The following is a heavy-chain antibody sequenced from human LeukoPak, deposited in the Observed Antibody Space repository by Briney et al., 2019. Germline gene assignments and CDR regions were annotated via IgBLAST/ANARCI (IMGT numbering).Heavy chain of an antibody. Sequence: ASVKVSCTASGGTFSSYAISWVRQAPGQGLEWMGRINPNSGGTNYAQKFQGRVTMTRDTSISTAYMELSRLRSDDTAVYYCVAGMVCAIKSYGTNFDYWGQGTLVTVSS. D-gene: IGHD2-8*01. CDR3: VAGMVCAIKSYGTNFDY. CDR2: INPNSGGT. J-gene: IGHJ4*02. V-gene: IGHV1-2*06. CDR1: GGTFSSYA.